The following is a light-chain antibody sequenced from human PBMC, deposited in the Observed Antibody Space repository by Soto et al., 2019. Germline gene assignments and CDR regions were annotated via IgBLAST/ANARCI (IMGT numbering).Light chain of an antibody. J-gene: IGLJ2*01. CDR3: CAYAHSGTFVR. CDR2: EGT. Sequence: QSALTQSASVSGSPGQSITISCTGANSDVGNFDRVSWYQQRPGKAPLLIIYEGTKRPSGVSNRFSGSESDKTASLTISGLQAEDEADYYCCAYAHSGTFVRFGGGTKVTVL. V-gene: IGLV2-23*03. CDR1: NSDVGNFDR.